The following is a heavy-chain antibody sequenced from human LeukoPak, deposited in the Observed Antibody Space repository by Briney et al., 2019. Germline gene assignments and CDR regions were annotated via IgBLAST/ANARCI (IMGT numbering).Heavy chain of an antibody. D-gene: IGHD2-2*01. J-gene: IGHJ4*02. CDR3: ARAPPAAMGGYFDY. V-gene: IGHV1-2*02. CDR2: INPNSGGT. Sequence: VASVKVSCKASGYTFTGYYMHRVRQAPGQGLEWMGWINPNSGGTNYAQKFQGRVTMTRDTSISTAYMELSRLRSDDTAVCYCARAPPAAMGGYFDYWGQGTLVTVSS. CDR1: GYTFTGYY.